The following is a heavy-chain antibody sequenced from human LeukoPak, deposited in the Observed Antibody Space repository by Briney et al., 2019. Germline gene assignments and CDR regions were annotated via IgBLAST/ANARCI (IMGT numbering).Heavy chain of an antibody. D-gene: IGHD2-15*01. J-gene: IGHJ3*02. CDR2: IHYSGST. CDR3: ARDQASYCSGGSCSPGDAFDI. Sequence: SETLSFTCTVSGGSISSYYWSWIRQPPGKGLEWIGYIHYSGSTNYNPSLKSRVTISVDTSKNQFSLKLSSVTAADTAVYYCARDQASYCSGGSCSPGDAFDIWGQGTMVTVSS. CDR1: GGSISSYY. V-gene: IGHV4-59*01.